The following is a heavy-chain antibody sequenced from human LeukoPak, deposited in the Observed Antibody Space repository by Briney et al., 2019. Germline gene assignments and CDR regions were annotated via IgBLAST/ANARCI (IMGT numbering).Heavy chain of an antibody. CDR3: ARAGYSSSWSFDY. J-gene: IGHJ4*02. CDR2: VNGNGGST. CDR1: GFTFSTYA. Sequence: GGSLRLSCAASGFTFSTYAMSWVRQAPGKGLEWVSGVNGNGGSTSYADSVKGRFTISRDNSKNTLYLQMNSLRAEDTAVYYCARAGYSSSWSFDYWGQGTLVTVSS. D-gene: IGHD6-13*01. V-gene: IGHV3-23*01.